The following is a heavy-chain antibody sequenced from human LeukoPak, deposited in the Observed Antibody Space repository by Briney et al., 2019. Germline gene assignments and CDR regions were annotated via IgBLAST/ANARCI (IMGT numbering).Heavy chain of an antibody. CDR3: ARGWEDSSGWYFSRYYGMDV. V-gene: IGHV4-34*01. J-gene: IGHJ6*02. CDR2: INYHGST. CDR1: GGSFSGYY. Sequence: SDTLSLTCAVYGGSFSGYYWSWMRQPPGKGLEGSGEINYHGSTNYNPSLKSRVTISVDTSKNQFPLKLSSVTAADTAVYYCARGWEDSSGWYFSRYYGMDVWGQGTTVTVSS. D-gene: IGHD6-13*01.